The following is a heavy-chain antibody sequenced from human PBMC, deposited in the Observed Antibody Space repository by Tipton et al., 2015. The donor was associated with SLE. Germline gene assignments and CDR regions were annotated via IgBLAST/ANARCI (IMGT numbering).Heavy chain of an antibody. Sequence: TLSLTCTVSGGSISSYYGSWIRQPAGKGLEWIGRIYTSGSTNYNPSPKSRVTMSVDKSRNQFSLKLSAVTAADTAVYYCARDGAFDVWGQGTVVTVSS. CDR2: IYTSGST. V-gene: IGHV4-4*07. J-gene: IGHJ3*01. CDR3: ARDGAFDV. CDR1: GGSISSYY.